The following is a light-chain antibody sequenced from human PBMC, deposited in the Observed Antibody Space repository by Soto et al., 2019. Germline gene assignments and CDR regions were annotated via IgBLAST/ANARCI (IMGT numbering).Light chain of an antibody. J-gene: IGLJ1*01. CDR2: GNS. CDR3: QFYDSSLSGYV. V-gene: IGLV1-40*01. CDR1: SSNIGAGYV. Sequence: QSVLTQPPSVSGAPGQRVTISCTGSSSNIGAGYVVHWYQQLPGTAPKLLIYGNSNRPSGVPDRFSGSKSGTSASLAITGLQSEDEADYYCQFYDSSLSGYVFGTGTKLTVL.